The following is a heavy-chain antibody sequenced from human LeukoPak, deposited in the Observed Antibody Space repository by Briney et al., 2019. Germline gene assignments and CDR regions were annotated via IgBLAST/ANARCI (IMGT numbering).Heavy chain of an antibody. CDR2: ISYDGSNK. D-gene: IGHD3-3*01. J-gene: IGHJ6*02. V-gene: IGHV3-30*03. CDR3: ASLLRFLEWLSKDYGMDV. Sequence: GGSLRLSCAASGFTFSSYGMHWVRQAPGKGLEWVAVISYDGSNKYYADSVKGRFTISRDNSKNTLYLQMNSLRAEDTAVYYCASLLRFLEWLSKDYGMDVWGQGTTVTVSS. CDR1: GFTFSSYG.